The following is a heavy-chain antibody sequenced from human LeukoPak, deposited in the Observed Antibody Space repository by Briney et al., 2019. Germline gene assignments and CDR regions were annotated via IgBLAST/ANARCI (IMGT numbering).Heavy chain of an antibody. V-gene: IGHV3-7*03. Sequence: GGSLRLSCAVSGFTFSSYAMSWVRQAPGKGLEWVANIKLDGSEKNYVDSVKGRFTISRDNTKNSLYLQMNSLRAEDTAVFYCARDQYDTWSRRGNFDSWGQGTLVIVSS. D-gene: IGHD3-3*01. CDR2: IKLDGSEK. J-gene: IGHJ4*02. CDR3: ARDQYDTWSRRGNFDS. CDR1: GFTFSSYA.